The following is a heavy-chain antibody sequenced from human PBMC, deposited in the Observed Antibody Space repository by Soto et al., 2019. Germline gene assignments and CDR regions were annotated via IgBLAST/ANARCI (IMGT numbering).Heavy chain of an antibody. CDR1: GFTFSSYW. V-gene: IGHV3-7*01. D-gene: IGHD3-10*01. J-gene: IGHJ6*02. Sequence: HPGGSLRLSCAASGFTFSSYWMSWVRQAPGKGLEWVANIKQDGSEKYYVDSVKGRFTISRDNAKNSLYLQMNSLRAEDTAVYYCARDPNYYGSGSYYKLYYYYGMDVWGQGTTVTVSS. CDR2: IKQDGSEK. CDR3: ARDPNYYGSGSYYKLYYYYGMDV.